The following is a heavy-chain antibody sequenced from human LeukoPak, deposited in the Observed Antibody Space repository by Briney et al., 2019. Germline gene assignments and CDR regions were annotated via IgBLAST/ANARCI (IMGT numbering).Heavy chain of an antibody. CDR2: IYYSGST. Sequence: SETLSLTCTVSGGSVSSGSYYWSWIRQPPGKGLEWIGYIYYSGSTNYNPSLKSRVTISVDMSKNQFSLRLSSVTTADTAVYYCARVPGGGTAANWGQGTMATVSS. V-gene: IGHV4-61*01. D-gene: IGHD1-7*01. CDR1: GGSVSSGSYY. CDR3: ARVPGGGTAAN. J-gene: IGHJ3*01.